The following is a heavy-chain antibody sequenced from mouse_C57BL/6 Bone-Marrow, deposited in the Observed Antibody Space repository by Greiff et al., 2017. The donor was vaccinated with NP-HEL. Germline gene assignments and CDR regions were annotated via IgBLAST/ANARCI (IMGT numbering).Heavy chain of an antibody. J-gene: IGHJ4*01. Sequence: QVQLKESGPGLVQPSQSLSITCTVSGFSLTSYGVHWVRQSPGKGLEWLGVIWSGGSTDTNAAFISRLSISKDNSKSQVFFKMSSLQADDTAIYYCARRGLRAMGYWGQGASVTVAS. D-gene: IGHD1-1*01. V-gene: IGHV2-2*01. CDR2: IWSGGST. CDR3: ARRGLRAMGY. CDR1: GFSLTSYG.